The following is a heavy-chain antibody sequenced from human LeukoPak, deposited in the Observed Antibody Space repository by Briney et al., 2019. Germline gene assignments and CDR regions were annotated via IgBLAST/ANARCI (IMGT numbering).Heavy chain of an antibody. CDR3: ARDLPYYDILTGYNAFDI. D-gene: IGHD3-9*01. J-gene: IGHJ3*02. CDR2: IYYSGST. Sequence: SETLSPTCTVSGGSVSSGSYYWSWIRQPPGKGLEWIGYIYYSGSTNYNPSLKSRVTISVDTSKNQFSLKLSSVTAADTAVYYCARDLPYYDILTGYNAFDIWGQGTMVTVSS. V-gene: IGHV4-61*01. CDR1: GGSVSSGSYY.